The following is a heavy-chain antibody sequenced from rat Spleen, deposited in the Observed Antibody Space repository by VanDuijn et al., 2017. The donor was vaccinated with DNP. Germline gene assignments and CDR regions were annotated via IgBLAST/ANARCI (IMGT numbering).Heavy chain of an antibody. Sequence: EVQLVESGGDLVQPGGSLKLSCIASGFTFNNYYMTWIRQVPGTGLEWVASISNGGGSTYYPDSVKGRFTISRDNAKNTLQLQMNNLRSEDTATYYCARDAGGPFDYWGQGVMVTVSP. CDR1: GFTFNNYY. V-gene: IGHV5-31*01. CDR2: ISNGGGST. D-gene: IGHD1-11*01. J-gene: IGHJ2*01. CDR3: ARDAGGPFDY.